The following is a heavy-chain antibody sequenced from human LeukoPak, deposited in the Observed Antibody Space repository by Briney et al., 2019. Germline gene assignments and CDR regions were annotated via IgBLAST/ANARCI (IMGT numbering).Heavy chain of an antibody. CDR1: GYTFTAYY. CDR3: ARGSQNYYDSTSDF. CDR2: INPNSGGT. J-gene: IGHJ4*02. Sequence: GASVKVSCKASGYTFTAYYMHWVRQAPGQGLESMGWINPNSGGTKYAQNFQGRVTMTRDTSISTAYMELSRLRSDDTAVYYCARGSQNYYDSTSDFWGQGTLVTVSS. V-gene: IGHV1-2*02. D-gene: IGHD3-22*01.